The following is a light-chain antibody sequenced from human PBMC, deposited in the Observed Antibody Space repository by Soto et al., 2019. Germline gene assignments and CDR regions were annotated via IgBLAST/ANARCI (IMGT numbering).Light chain of an antibody. J-gene: IGLJ2*01. CDR1: SSDVGYYNR. Sequence: QSALTQPPSVSGSPGQSVTISCTGTSSDVGYYNRVSWYQQPPGTAPKLMVFEVSNRPSGVPDRFSGSKSGNTASLTISGLQAEDEADYYCSSYTTSSTIVFGGGTKLTVL. V-gene: IGLV2-18*02. CDR3: SSYTTSSTIV. CDR2: EVS.